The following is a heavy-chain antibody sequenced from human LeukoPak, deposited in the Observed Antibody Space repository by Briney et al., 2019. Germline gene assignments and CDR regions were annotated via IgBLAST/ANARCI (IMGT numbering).Heavy chain of an antibody. D-gene: IGHD3-3*01. J-gene: IGHJ4*02. V-gene: IGHV2-5*02. CDR2: IYWDDDK. Sequence: SGPTLVKPTQTLTLTCTFSGFSLSTSGVGVGWIRQPPGKALELLALIYWDDDKRYSPSLKSRLTITKDTSKNQVVLTMTNMDPVDTATYYCAHVKAYYDFWSGYSGYFDYWGQGTLVTVSS. CDR3: AHVKAYYDFWSGYSGYFDY. CDR1: GFSLSTSGVG.